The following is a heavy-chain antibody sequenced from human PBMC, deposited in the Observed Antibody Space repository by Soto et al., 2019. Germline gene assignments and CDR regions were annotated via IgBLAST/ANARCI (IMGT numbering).Heavy chain of an antibody. CDR3: PRASMGTLEY. CDR1: GFTFSDYW. J-gene: IGHJ4*02. V-gene: IGHV3-74*01. D-gene: IGHD7-27*01. CDR2: INRDGSVT. Sequence: EVQLVQSGGGLLQPGGSLRLSCAASGFTFSDYWMYWVRQGPGEGLVWASRINRDGSVTNYVDSVKGRFTISRDNAKNTLYLQINSLRVEDTAVYYCPRASMGTLEYWGQGSLVTVSS.